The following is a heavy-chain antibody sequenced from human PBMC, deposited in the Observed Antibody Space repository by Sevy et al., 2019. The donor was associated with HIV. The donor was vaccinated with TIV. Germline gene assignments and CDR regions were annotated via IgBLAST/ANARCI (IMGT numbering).Heavy chain of an antibody. J-gene: IGHJ4*02. CDR3: AAGQQVTMLVVIGGLYFDF. D-gene: IGHD3-22*01. CDR2: IKQDMSEK. CDR1: GFTFSSYW. V-gene: IGHV3-7*01. Sequence: GGYLRLSCAASGFTFSSYWMTWVRQAPGKGLEWMANIKQDMSEKYYADSVKGRFTISRDNARNSLYQQMESLRAADTAVYYCAAGQQVTMLVVIGGLYFDFWGQGTLVTVSS.